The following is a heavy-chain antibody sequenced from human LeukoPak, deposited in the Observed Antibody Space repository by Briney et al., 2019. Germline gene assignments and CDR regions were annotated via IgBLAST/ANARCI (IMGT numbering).Heavy chain of an antibody. CDR2: INPSGGST. V-gene: IGHV1-46*01. D-gene: IGHD3-16*02. CDR3: ARVFYDYVWGSYRSVFDY. Sequence: ASVKVSCKASGYTFTSYYMHWVRQAPGQGLEWMGIINPSGGSTSYAQKFQGRVTMTRDTSTSTVYMELSSLRSEDTAVYYYARVFYDYVWGSYRSVFDYWGQGTLVTVSS. J-gene: IGHJ4*02. CDR1: GYTFTSYY.